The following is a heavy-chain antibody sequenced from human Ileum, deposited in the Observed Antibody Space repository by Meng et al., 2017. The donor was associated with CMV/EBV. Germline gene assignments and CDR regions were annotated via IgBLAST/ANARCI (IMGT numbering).Heavy chain of an antibody. CDR3: ARSRLNINTNWFDP. V-gene: IGHV1-18*01. CDR2: ISASNGNT. J-gene: IGHJ5*02. CDR1: GYSFTTYG. D-gene: IGHD2/OR15-2a*01. Sequence: SGYSFTTYGLTWVRQAPGQGLEWMGWISASNGNTNYAQKLQGRVTMTTDTSTSTAYMELRSLRSDDTAVYYCARSRLNINTNWFDPWGQGTLVTVSS.